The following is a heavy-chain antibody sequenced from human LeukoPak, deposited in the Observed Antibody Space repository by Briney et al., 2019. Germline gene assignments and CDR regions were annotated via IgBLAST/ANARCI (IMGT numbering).Heavy chain of an antibody. Sequence: PGRSLRLSCAASGFTFSSYAMHWVRQAPGKGLEWVAVISYDGSNKYYADSLKGRFTISRDNSKNTLYLQMNSLRAEDTAVCYCGSVTTVYWGQGTLVTVSS. J-gene: IGHJ4*02. CDR2: ISYDGSNK. CDR3: GSVTTVY. V-gene: IGHV3-30-3*01. CDR1: GFTFSSYA. D-gene: IGHD4-17*01.